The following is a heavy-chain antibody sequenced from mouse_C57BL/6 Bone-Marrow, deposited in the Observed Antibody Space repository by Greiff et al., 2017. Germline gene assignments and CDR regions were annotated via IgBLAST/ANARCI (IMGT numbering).Heavy chain of an antibody. D-gene: IGHD2-2*01. J-gene: IGHJ2*01. V-gene: IGHV1-69*01. CDR3: ASEGSTMVPYYFDY. CDR1: GYTFTSYW. Sequence: QVQLQQPGAELVMPGASVKLSCKASGYTFTSYWMHWVKQSPGQGLEWIGEIDPSDSYTNYNQKFKGKSTLTVDKSSSTAYMPLSSLTSEDSAVYDDASEGSTMVPYYFDYGGQGTTLTVSS. CDR2: IDPSDSYT.